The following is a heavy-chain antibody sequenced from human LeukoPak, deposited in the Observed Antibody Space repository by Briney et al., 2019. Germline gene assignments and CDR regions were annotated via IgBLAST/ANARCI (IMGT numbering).Heavy chain of an antibody. V-gene: IGHV1-2*02. CDR3: ARGYPLSTTAAGTYFQH. CDR2: ITPNSGGT. J-gene: IGHJ1*01. D-gene: IGHD6-13*01. CDR1: GYTFSGYY. Sequence: VTVKVSCKASGYTFSGYYMHWVRQAPGQGLEWMGWITPNSGGTNYAQKFQGRVTITRDTSISTAYMELSRLRSDDTAVYYCARGYPLSTTAAGTYFQHWGQGTLVTASS.